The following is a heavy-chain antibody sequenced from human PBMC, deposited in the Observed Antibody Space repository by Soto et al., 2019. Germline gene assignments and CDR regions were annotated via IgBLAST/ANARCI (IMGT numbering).Heavy chain of an antibody. D-gene: IGHD3-22*01. V-gene: IGHV3-30-3*01. Sequence: QVQLVESGGGVVQPGRSLRLSCAASGFTFSSYAMHWVRQAPGKGLEWVAVISYDGSNKYYADSVKGRFTISRDNSKNTLYLQMNSLRAEDTAVYYRARDLMIVVVITAFDIWGQGTMVTVSS. CDR2: ISYDGSNK. CDR3: ARDLMIVVVITAFDI. CDR1: GFTFSSYA. J-gene: IGHJ3*02.